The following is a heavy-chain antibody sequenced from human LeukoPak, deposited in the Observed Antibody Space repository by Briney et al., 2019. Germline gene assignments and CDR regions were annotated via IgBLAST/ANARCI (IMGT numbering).Heavy chain of an antibody. D-gene: IGHD3-10*01. V-gene: IGHV3-9*01. CDR1: GFTFDDYA. Sequence: PGRSLRLSCAASGFTFDDYAMHWVRQAPGKGLEWVSGISWNSGSIGYADSVEGRFTISRDNAKNSPYLQMNSLRAEDTALYYCAKDIGYYGSGSYYNAYFDYWGQGTLVTVSS. CDR2: ISWNSGSI. CDR3: AKDIGYYGSGSYYNAYFDY. J-gene: IGHJ4*02.